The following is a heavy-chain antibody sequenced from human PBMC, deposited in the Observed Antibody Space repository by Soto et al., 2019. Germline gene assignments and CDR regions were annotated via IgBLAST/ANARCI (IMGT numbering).Heavy chain of an antibody. Sequence: ASVKVSCKASGYTFTSYYMHWVRQAPGQGLEWMGIINPSGGSTSYAQKFQGRVTMTRDTSTSTVYMELSSLRSEDTAVYYCARDRVMGGGIAVAGTPTRYYGMDVWGQGTTVTGSS. CDR1: GYTFTSYY. CDR2: INPSGGST. V-gene: IGHV1-46*01. CDR3: ARDRVMGGGIAVAGTPTRYYGMDV. D-gene: IGHD6-19*01. J-gene: IGHJ6*02.